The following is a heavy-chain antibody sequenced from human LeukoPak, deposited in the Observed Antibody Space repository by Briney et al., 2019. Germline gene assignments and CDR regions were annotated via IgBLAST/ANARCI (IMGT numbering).Heavy chain of an antibody. D-gene: IGHD6-19*01. CDR2: ITSSSTYI. Sequence: GGSLRLSCVASGFTFSSYSMNWVRQAPGKGLEWVSSITSSSTYIYYADSVKGRFTISRDNSKNTLYLQMNSLRAEDTAVYYCAKVGGSGWRFDYWGQGTLVTVSS. CDR1: GFTFSSYS. V-gene: IGHV3-21*04. CDR3: AKVGGSGWRFDY. J-gene: IGHJ4*02.